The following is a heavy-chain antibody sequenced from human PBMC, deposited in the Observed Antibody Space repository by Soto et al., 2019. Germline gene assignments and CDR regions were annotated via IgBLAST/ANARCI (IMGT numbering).Heavy chain of an antibody. D-gene: IGHD3-22*01. J-gene: IGHJ6*02. V-gene: IGHV3-74*01. CDR1: GFTFSSYW. CDR2: INSDGSGT. CDR3: ARVGYYDSSGYYYYYYYYYGMDV. Sequence: PGGSLRLSCAASGFTFSSYWMHWVRQAPGKGLVWVSRINSDGSGTSYADSVKGRFTISRDNAKNTLYLQMNSLRAEDTAVYYCARVGYYDSSGYYYYYYYYYGMDVWGQGTTVTVSS.